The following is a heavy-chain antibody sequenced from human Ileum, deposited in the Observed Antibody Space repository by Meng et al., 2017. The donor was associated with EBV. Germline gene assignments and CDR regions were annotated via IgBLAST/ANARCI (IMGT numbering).Heavy chain of an antibody. V-gene: IGHV7-4-1*02. J-gene: IGHJ4*02. CDR1: GYSLTSYG. CDR3: ARDLRAVGKDLDY. Sequence: QVQLVQSGXDLKKXXXSVQVSCKASGYSLTSYGINWVRQAPGRGLEWMGWINTNTGDPTYAQAFTGRFVFSFDTSLNTAYLQISNLKAEDTAVYYCARDLRAVGKDLDYWGQGTLVTVAS. CDR2: INTNTGDP. D-gene: IGHD4-23*01.